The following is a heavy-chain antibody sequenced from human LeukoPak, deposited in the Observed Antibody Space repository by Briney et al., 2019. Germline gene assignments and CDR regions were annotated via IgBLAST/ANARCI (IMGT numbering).Heavy chain of an antibody. Sequence: GGSLRLSCAASGFTFDDYGMSWVRQAPGKGLEWVSGINWNGGSTGYADSVKGRFTISRDNAKNSLYLQMNSLRAEDTALYYCARDLGTDGYNFVHDYWGQGTLVTVSS. CDR3: ARDLGTDGYNFVHDY. D-gene: IGHD5-24*01. J-gene: IGHJ4*02. CDR1: GFTFDDYG. CDR2: INWNGGST. V-gene: IGHV3-20*04.